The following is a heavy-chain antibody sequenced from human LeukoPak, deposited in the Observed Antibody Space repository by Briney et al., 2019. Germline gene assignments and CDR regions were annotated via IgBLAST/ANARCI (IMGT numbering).Heavy chain of an antibody. CDR3: ARGRGAYCGGDCSYFDY. CDR1: GYTFTSYD. CDR2: MNPNSGNT. Sequence: GASVKVSCKASGYTFTSYDINWVRQATGQGLEWMGWMNPNSGNTGYAQKFQGRVTMTRNTSISTAYMELRSLRSEDTAVYYCARGRGAYCGGDCSYFDYWGQGTLVTVSS. J-gene: IGHJ4*02. V-gene: IGHV1-8*01. D-gene: IGHD2-21*02.